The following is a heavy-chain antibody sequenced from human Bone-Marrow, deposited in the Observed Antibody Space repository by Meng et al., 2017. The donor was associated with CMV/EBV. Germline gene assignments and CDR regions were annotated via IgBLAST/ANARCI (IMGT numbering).Heavy chain of an antibody. CDR2: ISSSGSIT. J-gene: IGHJ5*01. Sequence: GESLKISCAASGFTFSDYYMTWIRQAPGKGLEWVSYISSSGSITKYLDSVKGRFTISRDNAKNPLFLQMNSLRVEDTAVYYCARDSSAVHNWLDSWGQGTLVPVSS. V-gene: IGHV3-11*04. D-gene: IGHD1-26*01. CDR3: ARDSSAVHNWLDS. CDR1: GFTFSDYY.